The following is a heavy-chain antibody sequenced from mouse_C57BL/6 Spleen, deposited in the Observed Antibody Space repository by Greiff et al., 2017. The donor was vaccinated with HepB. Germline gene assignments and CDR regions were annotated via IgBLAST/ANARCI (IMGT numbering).Heavy chain of an antibody. J-gene: IGHJ2*01. V-gene: IGHV5-16*01. CDR1: GFTFSDYY. D-gene: IGHD2-12*01. CDR3: ARGVTTGGYFDY. Sequence: DVKLVESEGGLVQPGSSMKLSCTASGFTFSDYYMAWVRQVPEKGLEWVANINYDGSSTYYLDSLKSRFIISRDNAKNILYLQMSSLKSEDTATYYCARGVTTGGYFDYWGQGTTLTVSS. CDR2: INYDGSST.